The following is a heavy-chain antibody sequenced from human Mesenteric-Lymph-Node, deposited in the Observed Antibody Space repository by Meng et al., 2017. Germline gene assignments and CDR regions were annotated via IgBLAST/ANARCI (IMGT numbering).Heavy chain of an antibody. CDR3: AGVGAYCGGDCYHPR. V-gene: IGHV4-4*02. D-gene: IGHD2-21*02. J-gene: IGHJ4*02. CDR1: GGSLSSRNW. CDR2: IYHSGST. Sequence: QVQLPESGPGLVKPSGTRSLTCAVSGGSLSSRNWWSWVRQPPGKGLEWIGEIYHSGSTNYNPSLKSRVTISVDESKNQFSLRLSSVTAADTAVYYCAGVGAYCGGDCYHPRWGQGTLVTVSS.